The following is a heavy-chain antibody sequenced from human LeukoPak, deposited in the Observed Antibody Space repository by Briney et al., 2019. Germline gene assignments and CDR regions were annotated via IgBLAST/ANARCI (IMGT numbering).Heavy chain of an antibody. J-gene: IGHJ3*02. V-gene: IGHV3-11*01. Sequence: GGSLRLSCAASGFTFSDYYMSWIRQAPGKGLEWVAYISSSGSTIYYADSVKGRFTISRDNAKNSLYLQMNSLRAEDTAVYFCARVFRWIRVGELCAFESWGEGIMVTVAS. CDR2: ISSSGSTI. CDR3: ARVFRWIRVGELCAFES. CDR1: GFTFSDYY. D-gene: IGHD3-10*01.